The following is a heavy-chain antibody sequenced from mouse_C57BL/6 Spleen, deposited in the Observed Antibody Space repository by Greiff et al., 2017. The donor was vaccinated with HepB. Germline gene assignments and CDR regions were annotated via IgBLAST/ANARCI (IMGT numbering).Heavy chain of an antibody. CDR1: GFTFSDYG. CDR2: ISSGSSTI. V-gene: IGHV5-17*01. Sequence: EVMLVESGGGLVKPGGSLKLSCAASGFTFSDYGMHWVRQAPEKGLEWVAYISSGSSTIYYADPVKGRFTISRDNAKNTLFLQMTSLRSEDTAMYYCARGGSSLYYAMDYWGQGTSVTVSS. CDR3: ARGGSSLYYAMDY. D-gene: IGHD1-1*01. J-gene: IGHJ4*01.